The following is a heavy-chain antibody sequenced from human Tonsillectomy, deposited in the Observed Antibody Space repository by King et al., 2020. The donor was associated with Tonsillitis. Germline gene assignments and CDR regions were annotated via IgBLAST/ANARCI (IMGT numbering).Heavy chain of an antibody. CDR1: GFTFANYA. J-gene: IGHJ4*02. V-gene: IGHV3-23*01. CDR2: ICGSGDVT. Sequence: VQLLDSGGMLVQPGGSLRLSCAASGFTFANYAMSWVRQAPGKGLEWVSGICGSGDVTYSADSVKGRFTISRDNSNHTLNLQMNSLRAEDTAVYFCAKGRGASSTSCYNFWGQGTLVTVSS. CDR3: AKGRGASSTSCYNF. D-gene: IGHD2-2*02.